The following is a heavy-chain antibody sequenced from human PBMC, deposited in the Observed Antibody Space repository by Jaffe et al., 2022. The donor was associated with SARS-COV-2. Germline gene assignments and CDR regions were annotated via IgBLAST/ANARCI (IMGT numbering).Heavy chain of an antibody. CDR1: GYSFTSYW. D-gene: IGHD3-22*01. V-gene: IGHV5-51*01. J-gene: IGHJ3*02. CDR3: ARHVHREITAYYYDSSGYLDAFDI. CDR2: IYPGDSDT. Sequence: EVQLVQSGAEVKKPGESLKISCKGSGYSFTSYWIGWVRQMPGKGLEWMGIIYPGDSDTRYSPSFQGQVTISADKSISTAYLQWSSLKASDTAMYYCARHVHREITAYYYDSSGYLDAFDIWGQGTMVTVSS.